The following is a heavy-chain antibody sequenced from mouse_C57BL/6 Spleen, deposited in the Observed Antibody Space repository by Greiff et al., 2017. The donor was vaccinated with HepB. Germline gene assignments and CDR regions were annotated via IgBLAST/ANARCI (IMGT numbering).Heavy chain of an antibody. Sequence: EVMLVESGGGLVKPGGSLKLSCAASGFTFSDYGMHWVRQAPEKGLEWVAYISSGSSTIYYADTVKGRFTISRDNAKNTLFLQMTSLRSEDTAMYYCARGTSNYGYDRYYFDYWGQGTTLTVSS. CDR1: GFTFSDYG. CDR3: ARGTSNYGYDRYYFDY. J-gene: IGHJ2*01. D-gene: IGHD2-2*01. V-gene: IGHV5-17*01. CDR2: ISSGSSTI.